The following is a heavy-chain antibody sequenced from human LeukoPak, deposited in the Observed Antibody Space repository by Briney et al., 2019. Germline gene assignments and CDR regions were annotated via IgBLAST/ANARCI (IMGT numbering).Heavy chain of an antibody. D-gene: IGHD3-22*01. CDR1: GGSISSSSYY. Sequence: SETLSLTCTVSGGSISSSSYYCGWIRQPPREGRGWLGSIYYSGSPYYNPSLKSRVTISVDTSKNQFSLKMSSVTDADTAVYYCARRGVVAPYNWFDPWGQGTLVTVSS. CDR2: IYYSGSP. CDR3: ARRGVVAPYNWFDP. V-gene: IGHV4-39*01. J-gene: IGHJ5*02.